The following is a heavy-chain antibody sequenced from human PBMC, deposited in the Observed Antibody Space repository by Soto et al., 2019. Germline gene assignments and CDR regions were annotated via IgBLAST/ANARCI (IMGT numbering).Heavy chain of an antibody. V-gene: IGHV1-2*04. CDR2: INPNSGGT. Sequence: QVQLVQSGAEVKKPGSSVKVSCKASGGTFSSYAISWVRQAPGQGLEWMGGINPNSGGTNYAQKFQGWVTMTRDTSISTAYMELSRLRSDDTAVYYCARGPGPSSSSSPSYYYYGMDVWGQGTTVTVSS. J-gene: IGHJ6*02. CDR3: ARGPGPSSSSSPSYYYYGMDV. D-gene: IGHD6-6*01. CDR1: GGTFSSYA.